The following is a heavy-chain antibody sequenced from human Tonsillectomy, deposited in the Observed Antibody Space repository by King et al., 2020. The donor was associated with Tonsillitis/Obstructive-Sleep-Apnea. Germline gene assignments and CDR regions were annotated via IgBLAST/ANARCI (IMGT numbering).Heavy chain of an antibody. Sequence: VQLQQWGAGLLKPSETLSLTCAVYGGSFSGYYWSWIRQPPGKGLEWIGECNHSGSTNYNPSLKSRGTISVDTSKNPFSLKLSSLTAADTAVYNCARGAGYCSGGRCYFGYWGQGTLVTDSS. J-gene: IGHJ4*02. CDR2: CNHSGST. D-gene: IGHD2-15*01. V-gene: IGHV4-34*01. CDR3: ARGAGYCSGGRCYFGY. CDR1: GGSFSGYY.